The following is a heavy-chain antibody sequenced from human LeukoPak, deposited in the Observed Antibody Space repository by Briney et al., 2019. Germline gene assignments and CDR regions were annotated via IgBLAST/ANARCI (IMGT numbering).Heavy chain of an antibody. J-gene: IGHJ4*02. CDR1: GITLSNYG. CDR3: AKRGVVIRVILVGFHKEGYSFDS. D-gene: IGHD3-22*01. V-gene: IGHV3-23*01. Sequence: GGSLTLSCPVSGITLSNYGMSWGRQAPGKGLEWVPSISDTGGITKYADSVKGRFTIPRENSKNTMYLQMSSLRAEDTDVYFCAKRGVVIRVILVGFHKEGYSFDSWGQGALVTVSS. CDR2: ISDTGGIT.